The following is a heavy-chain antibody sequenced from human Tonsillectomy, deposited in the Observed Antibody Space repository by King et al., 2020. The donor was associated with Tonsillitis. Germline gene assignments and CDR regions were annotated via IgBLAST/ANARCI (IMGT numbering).Heavy chain of an antibody. D-gene: IGHD2-15*01. J-gene: IGHJ6*02. CDR2: ISSSSSYI. CDR1: GFTFSSYS. V-gene: IGHV3-21*01. Sequence: EVQLVESGGGLVKPGGSLRLSCAASGFTFSSYSMNWVRQAPGKGLEWVSSISSSSSYIYYADSVKGRFTISRDNAKNSLYLQMNSLRAEDTAVYYCAGDKVASYGMDVWGQGTTVTVSS. CDR3: AGDKVASYGMDV.